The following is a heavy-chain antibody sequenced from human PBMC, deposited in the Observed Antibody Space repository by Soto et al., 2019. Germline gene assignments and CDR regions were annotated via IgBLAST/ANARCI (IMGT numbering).Heavy chain of an antibody. CDR2: IIPIFGTA. CDR1: GGTFNSYA. J-gene: IGHJ3*02. D-gene: IGHD3-10*01. V-gene: IGHV1-69*13. CDR3: ARDRRITMVRGVISGMDI. Sequence: RASVKASCKASGGTFNSYAISWVRQAPGQGLEWMGGIIPIFGTANYAQKFQGRVTITADESTSTAYMELSSLRSEDTAVYYCARDRRITMVRGVISGMDIWGQGTMVTVSS.